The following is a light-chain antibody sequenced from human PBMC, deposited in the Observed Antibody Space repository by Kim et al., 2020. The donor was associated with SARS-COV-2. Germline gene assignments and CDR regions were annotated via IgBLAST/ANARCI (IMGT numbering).Light chain of an antibody. CDR3: QDTSKWPLT. CDR1: QSVSSS. V-gene: IGKV3-11*01. J-gene: IGKJ4*01. Sequence: ELVLTQSPATLSLSPGERATLSCRASQSVSSSLAWYQQKPGQAPRLLIYDASNRATGIPARFSGSGSGTDFTLTISSLEPEDFAVYYCQDTSKWPLTFGGGTKVEI. CDR2: DAS.